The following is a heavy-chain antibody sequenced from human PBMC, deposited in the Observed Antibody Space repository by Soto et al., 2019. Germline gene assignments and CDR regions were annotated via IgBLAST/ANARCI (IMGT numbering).Heavy chain of an antibody. J-gene: IGHJ6*02. CDR2: IWYDGSNK. V-gene: IGHV3-33*01. D-gene: IGHD3-10*01. CDR3: ARDLFGFGELLLKGYYYYGMDV. Sequence: GGSLRLSCAASGFTFSSYGMHWVRQAPGKGLEWVAVIWYDGSNKYYADSVKGRFTISRDNSKNTLYLQMNSLRAEDTAVYYCARDLFGFGELLLKGYYYYGMDVWGQGTTVTVSS. CDR1: GFTFSSYG.